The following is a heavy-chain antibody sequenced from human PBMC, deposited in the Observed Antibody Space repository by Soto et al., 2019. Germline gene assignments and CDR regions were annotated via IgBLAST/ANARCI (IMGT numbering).Heavy chain of an antibody. CDR3: SSLRSDAFDI. CDR1: GFTFSYYT. J-gene: IGHJ3*02. CDR2: ISVSSSHK. Sequence: EVQLVESGGGLVKPGGSLRLSCTASGFTFSYYTMNWVRQAPGKGLEWVASISVSSSHKYSADSVRGRFTFSRDNANNSLYPQLNRVRAEDTCVYYCSSLRSDAFDIWGQGTLVTVSS. V-gene: IGHV3-21*01.